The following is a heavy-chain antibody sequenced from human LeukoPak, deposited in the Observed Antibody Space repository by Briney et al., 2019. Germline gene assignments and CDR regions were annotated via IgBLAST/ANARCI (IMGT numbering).Heavy chain of an antibody. V-gene: IGHV3-30*18. Sequence: GGSLRLSCAASGFTFSSYGMHWVRQAPGKGLEWVAVISYDGSNKHYADSVKGRFTISRDNSKNTLYLQMNSLRAEDTAVYYCAKDSQYYYGSGTPLDYWGQGTLVTVSS. CDR2: ISYDGSNK. D-gene: IGHD3-10*01. CDR1: GFTFSSYG. CDR3: AKDSQYYYGSGTPLDY. J-gene: IGHJ4*02.